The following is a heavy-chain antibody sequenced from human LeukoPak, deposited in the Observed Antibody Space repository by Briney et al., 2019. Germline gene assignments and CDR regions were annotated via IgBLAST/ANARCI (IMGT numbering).Heavy chain of an antibody. Sequence: GGSLRLSCEASEFTFSSYEMNWVRQAPGKGLEWVSYITAGGTYIRYADSVRGRFTISRDNAKNSLYLQMDSLKSEDTAVYYCARETQACGGDRYDYWGQGTQVTVSS. V-gene: IGHV3-48*03. CDR1: EFTFSSYE. CDR3: ARETQACGGDRYDY. D-gene: IGHD2-21*02. CDR2: ITAGGTYI. J-gene: IGHJ4*02.